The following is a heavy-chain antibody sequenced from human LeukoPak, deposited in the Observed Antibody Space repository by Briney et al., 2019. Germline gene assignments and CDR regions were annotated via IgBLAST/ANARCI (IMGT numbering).Heavy chain of an antibody. J-gene: IGHJ3*02. Sequence: GGSLRLSCAASGFTFSSYDMHRVRQATGKGLEWVSAIGTAGDTYYPGSVKGRFTISRENAKNSLYLQMNSLRAGDTAVYYCARDNRRYDSSGYYYGDGAFDIWGQGTMVTVSS. CDR1: GFTFSSYD. CDR3: ARDNRRYDSSGYYYGDGAFDI. D-gene: IGHD3-22*01. CDR2: IGTAGDT. V-gene: IGHV3-13*01.